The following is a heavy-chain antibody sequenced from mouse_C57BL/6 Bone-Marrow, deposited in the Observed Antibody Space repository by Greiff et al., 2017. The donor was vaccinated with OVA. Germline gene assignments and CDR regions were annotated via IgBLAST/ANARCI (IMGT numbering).Heavy chain of an antibody. CDR1: GYTFTDYY. Sequence: EVQLQQSGPELVKPGASVKISCKASGYTFTDYYMNWVKQSHGKSLEWIGDINPNNGGTSYNQTFKGKATLTVDKSSSTAYMELRSLTSEDSAVYYCARIYYYGSSYEFDYWGQGTTLTVSS. CDR3: ARIYYYGSSYEFDY. J-gene: IGHJ2*01. V-gene: IGHV1-26*01. CDR2: INPNNGGT. D-gene: IGHD1-1*01.